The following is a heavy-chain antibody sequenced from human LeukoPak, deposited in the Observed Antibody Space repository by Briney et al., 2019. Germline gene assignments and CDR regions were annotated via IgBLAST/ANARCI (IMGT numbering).Heavy chain of an antibody. Sequence: PGGSLRLSCAASGFTFSSYAMNWIRQPPGKGLEWIGEINHSGSTNYNPSLKSRVTISVDTSKNQFSLKLSSVTAADTAVYYCARGRRRPINYYYDSSGYYSFDYWGQGTLVTVSS. V-gene: IGHV4-34*01. J-gene: IGHJ4*02. D-gene: IGHD3-22*01. CDR2: INHSGST. CDR3: ARGRRRPINYYYDSSGYYSFDY. CDR1: GFTFSSYA.